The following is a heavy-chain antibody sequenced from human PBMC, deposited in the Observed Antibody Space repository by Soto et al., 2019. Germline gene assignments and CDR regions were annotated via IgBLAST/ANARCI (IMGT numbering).Heavy chain of an antibody. J-gene: IGHJ3*02. CDR2: IYHSGRT. CDR1: GGSIRRRSLS. D-gene: IGHD3-9*01. V-gene: IGHV4-30-2*01. Sequence: SETMPRPFSVSGGSIRRRSLSWYWIRQPPGKGLERIGYIYHSGRTYYNPSLKSRVTISVDKSKNQFSLKLSSVTAADTALYYCARDDLNGYFFDIWGQATMVT. CDR3: ARDDLNGYFFDI.